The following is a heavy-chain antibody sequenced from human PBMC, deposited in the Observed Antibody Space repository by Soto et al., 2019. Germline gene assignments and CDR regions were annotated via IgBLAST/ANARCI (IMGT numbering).Heavy chain of an antibody. J-gene: IGHJ6*02. D-gene: IGHD3-10*01. Sequence: QVQLVQSGAEVKKPGSSVKVSCKASGGTFSSYTISWVRQAPGQGLEWMGRIIPILGIANYAQKFQGRVTIPAHKPPSTAYMELSSLRSEDTAVYYCARGQYYYGSGSYWGQYYYGMDVWGQGTTVTVSS. CDR3: ARGQYYYGSGSYWGQYYYGMDV. V-gene: IGHV1-69*02. CDR1: GGTFSSYT. CDR2: IIPILGIA.